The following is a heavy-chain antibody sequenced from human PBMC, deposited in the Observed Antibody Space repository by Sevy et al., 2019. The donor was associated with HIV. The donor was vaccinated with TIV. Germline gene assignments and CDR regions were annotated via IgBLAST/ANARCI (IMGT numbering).Heavy chain of an antibody. CDR3: AKATTVAAGFDY. Sequence: GGSLRLSCAASGFNFRSYVMSWVRQAPGKGLEWVSGISGSGGSTYYADSVKGRFTISRDNSKNTLYLQMNSLRAEDTAVYYCAKATTVAAGFDYWGQGTLVTVSS. V-gene: IGHV3-23*01. CDR2: ISGSGGST. J-gene: IGHJ4*02. CDR1: GFNFRSYV. D-gene: IGHD2-15*01.